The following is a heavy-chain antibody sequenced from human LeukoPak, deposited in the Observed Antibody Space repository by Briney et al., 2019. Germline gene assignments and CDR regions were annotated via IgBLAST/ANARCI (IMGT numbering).Heavy chain of an antibody. V-gene: IGHV4-30-4*01. D-gene: IGHD2-2*02. J-gene: IGHJ5*02. Sequence: PSQTLSLTCTVSGGSINSGDYYWRWLRQPPGTGLEWIGYIYYSGTTYYNPSLKSRVSISVDTSKNQFSLKLNSVTAADTAVYYCARVRYCSSPTCYTDNWFDPWGQGTLVTVSS. CDR1: GGSINSGDYY. CDR2: IYYSGTT. CDR3: ARVRYCSSPTCYTDNWFDP.